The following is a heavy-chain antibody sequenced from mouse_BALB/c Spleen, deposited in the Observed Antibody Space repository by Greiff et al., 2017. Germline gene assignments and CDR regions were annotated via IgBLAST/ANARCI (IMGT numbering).Heavy chain of an antibody. Sequence: EVKLQESGPGLVKPSQSLSLTCTVTGYSITSDYAWNWIRQFPGNKLEWMGYISYSGSTSYNPSLKSRISITRDTSKNQFFLQLNSVTTEDTATYYCARCDYGFAYWGQGTLVTVSA. CDR2: ISYSGST. V-gene: IGHV3-2*02. D-gene: IGHD2-4*01. J-gene: IGHJ3*01. CDR3: ARCDYGFAY. CDR1: GYSITSDYA.